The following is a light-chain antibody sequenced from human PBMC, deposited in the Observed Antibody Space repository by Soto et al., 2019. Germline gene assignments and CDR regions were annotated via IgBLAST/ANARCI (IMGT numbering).Light chain of an antibody. CDR3: QQYNSYSGT. V-gene: IGKV1-5*01. CDR2: DAS. Sequence: DIQMTQSPSTLSASVGDRVTITCRASQSISSWLAWYQQKPGKAPKLLIYDASSLESGVPSRFSGSGPGTEFTLTITSLHAHDFATYSCQQYNSYSGTFGQGTKVDIK. CDR1: QSISSW. J-gene: IGKJ1*01.